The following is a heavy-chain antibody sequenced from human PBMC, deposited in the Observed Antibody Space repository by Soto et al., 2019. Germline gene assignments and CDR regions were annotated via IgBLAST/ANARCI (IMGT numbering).Heavy chain of an antibody. CDR3: ARAQDIVVVVAATRRKDAFDI. D-gene: IGHD2-15*01. J-gene: IGHJ3*02. CDR2: INPSGGST. V-gene: IGHV1-46*01. CDR1: GYTFTSYY. Sequence: ASVKVSCKASGYTFTSYYMHWVRQAPGQGLEWMGIINPSGGSTSHAQKFQGRVTMTRDTSTSTVYMELSSLRSEDTAVYYCARAQDIVVVVAATRRKDAFDIWGQGTMVTVSS.